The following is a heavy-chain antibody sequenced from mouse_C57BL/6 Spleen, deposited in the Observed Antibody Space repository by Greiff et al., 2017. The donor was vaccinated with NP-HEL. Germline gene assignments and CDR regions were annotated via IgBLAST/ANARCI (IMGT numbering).Heavy chain of an antibody. D-gene: IGHD1-1*01. Sequence: EVKLVESGGDLVKPGGSLKLSCAASGFTFSSYGMSWVRQTPDKRLEWVATLSSGGSYTYYPDSVKGRFTISRDNAKNTLYLQMSSLKSEDTAMYYCARHDGSSYGFAYWGQGTLVTVSA. V-gene: IGHV5-6*02. CDR3: ARHDGSSYGFAY. CDR1: GFTFSSYG. J-gene: IGHJ3*01. CDR2: LSSGGSYT.